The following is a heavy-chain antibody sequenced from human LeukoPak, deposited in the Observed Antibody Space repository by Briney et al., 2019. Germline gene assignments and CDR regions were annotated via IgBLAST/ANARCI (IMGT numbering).Heavy chain of an antibody. J-gene: IGHJ4*02. Sequence: SETLSLTCTVSGGPISGDYWSWIRQPPGKGLEWVGYIYYTGATNYNPSLKSRVTISVDTSKNQFSLKPSSVTAADTAVYYCARLQGRSTAVFDYWGQGTLVSVSS. CDR3: ARLQGRSTAVFDY. V-gene: IGHV4-59*01. CDR2: IYYTGAT. CDR1: GGPISGDY.